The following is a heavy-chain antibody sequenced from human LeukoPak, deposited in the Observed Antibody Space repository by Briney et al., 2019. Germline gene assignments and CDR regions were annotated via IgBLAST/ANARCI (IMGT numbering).Heavy chain of an antibody. Sequence: PGGSLRLSCAASGFTFSSYGMNWVRQAPGKGLEWVAVISYDRSNKYYADSVKGRFTISRDNSKNTLYLQMNSLRAEDTAVYYCASDMSYSGYYIDYWGQGTLVTVSS. CDR3: ASDMSYSGYYIDY. CDR1: GFTFSSYG. J-gene: IGHJ4*02. D-gene: IGHD3-3*01. V-gene: IGHV3-30*03. CDR2: ISYDRSNK.